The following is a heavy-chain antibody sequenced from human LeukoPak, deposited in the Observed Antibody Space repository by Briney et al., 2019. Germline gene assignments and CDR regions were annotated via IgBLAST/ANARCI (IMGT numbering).Heavy chain of an antibody. CDR1: GFTFSDYY. CDR3: ARDRKSAWYPLVDY. V-gene: IGHV3-11*01. CDR2: ISSSGSTK. Sequence: PGGSVRLSCAVSGFTFSDYYMSWIRQAPGKGLEWISYISSSGSTKYYADSVKGRFTISRDNAKNSLYLQMNSLRAEDTAVYYCARDRKSAWYPLVDYWGRGTLVTVSS. D-gene: IGHD6-19*01. J-gene: IGHJ4*02.